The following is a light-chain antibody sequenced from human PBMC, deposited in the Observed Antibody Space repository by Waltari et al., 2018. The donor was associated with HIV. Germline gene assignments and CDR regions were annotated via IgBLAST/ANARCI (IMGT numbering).Light chain of an antibody. CDR2: EDN. CDR3: QSYDSDSLV. CDR1: SGSVAANF. Sequence: NFMLTQPHSVSASPGETVTISCTHSSGSVAANFVQWFQQRPGSSPPTVIYEDNESPYGVPDRFSGSIDSSSRPASFTAFLTFSGLRTEDESVYYCQSYDSDSLVFGGGTRLTVL. J-gene: IGLJ3*02. V-gene: IGLV6-57*01.